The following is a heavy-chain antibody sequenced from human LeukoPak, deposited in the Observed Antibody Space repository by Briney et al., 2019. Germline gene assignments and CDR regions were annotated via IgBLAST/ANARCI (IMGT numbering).Heavy chain of an antibody. V-gene: IGHV4-34*01. CDR2: INARGDT. CDR3: ARGQVPAARGYNWFDP. Sequence: SETLSLTCAVYGWSFNDYYWNWIRQPPGKGLEWIGEINARGDTNYNPSLKSRVTISVDTSKSQFSLRLTSIIAADTALYYCARGQVPAARGYNWFDPWGQGTLVTVSS. D-gene: IGHD2-2*01. CDR1: GWSFNDYY. J-gene: IGHJ5*02.